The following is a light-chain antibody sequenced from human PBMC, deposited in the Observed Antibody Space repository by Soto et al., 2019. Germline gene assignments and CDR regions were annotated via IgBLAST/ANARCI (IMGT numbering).Light chain of an antibody. J-gene: IGLJ3*02. V-gene: IGLV2-14*01. CDR3: TSYTSSSTWV. Sequence: QSALTQPASVSGSPGQSITISCTGTTSDVGGYNYVSWFQQYPGKAPKPKIYEVSNRPSGVSNRFSGSKSGNTASLTISDLQAEDEADYYCTSYTSSSTWVFGGGTKLTVL. CDR2: EVS. CDR1: TSDVGGYNY.